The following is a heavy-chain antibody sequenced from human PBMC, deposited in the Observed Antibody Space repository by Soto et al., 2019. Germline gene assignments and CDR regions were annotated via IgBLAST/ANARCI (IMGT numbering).Heavy chain of an antibody. CDR2: IYYGGST. J-gene: IGHJ6*02. CDR1: GGSISSGDYY. V-gene: IGHV4-30-4*01. Sequence: QVQLQESGPGLVKPSQTLSLTCTVSGGSISSGDYYWSWIRQPPGKGLEWMGYIYYGGSTYYNAALKSRVTISVDTSKNQFSLKLSSVTAADTAVYYCARDQYDYYGMDVWGQGTTVTVAS. CDR3: ARDQYDYYGMDV.